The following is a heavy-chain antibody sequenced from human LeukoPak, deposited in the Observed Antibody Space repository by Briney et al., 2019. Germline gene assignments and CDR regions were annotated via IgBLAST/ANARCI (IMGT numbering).Heavy chain of an antibody. D-gene: IGHD1-26*01. CDR1: GGSFSGHY. CDR3: ARRLLVGGIDS. CDR2: INDSGST. J-gene: IGHJ4*02. Sequence: SETLSLTCAVYGGSFSGHYWTWIRQPQPPGTGLEWIGEINDSGSTNYNSSLKSRVTISVDTSKNQFSLKLASVTAADTAVYYCARRLLVGGIDSWGQGNLVTVSS. V-gene: IGHV4-34*01.